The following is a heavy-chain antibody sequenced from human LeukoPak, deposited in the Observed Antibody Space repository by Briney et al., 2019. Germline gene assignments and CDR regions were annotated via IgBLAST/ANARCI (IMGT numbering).Heavy chain of an antibody. V-gene: IGHV4-39*01. Sequence: SETLSLTCTVSGGSISSSSYYWGWIRQPPGKGLEWIGSIYYSGSTYYNPSLKSRVTISVDTSKNQFSLKLSSVTAADTAVYYCARRVGYCSGGSCYYFGWFDPWGQRTLVTVSS. CDR3: ARRVGYCSGGSCYYFGWFDP. CDR2: IYYSGST. J-gene: IGHJ5*02. D-gene: IGHD2-15*01. CDR1: GGSISSSSYY.